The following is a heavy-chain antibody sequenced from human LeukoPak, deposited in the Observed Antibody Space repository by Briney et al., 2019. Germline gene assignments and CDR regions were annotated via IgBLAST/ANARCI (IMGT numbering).Heavy chain of an antibody. D-gene: IGHD2/OR15-2a*01. CDR1: GFTFDDYA. Sequence: GGSLRLSCAASGFTFDDYAMHWVRQAPGKGLEWVSGISWNSGSIGHADSVKGRFTISRDNAKNSLYLQMNSLRAEDTAVYYCVSFYETYWGRGTLVTVSS. CDR2: ISWNSGSI. CDR3: VSFYETY. V-gene: IGHV3-9*01. J-gene: IGHJ4*02.